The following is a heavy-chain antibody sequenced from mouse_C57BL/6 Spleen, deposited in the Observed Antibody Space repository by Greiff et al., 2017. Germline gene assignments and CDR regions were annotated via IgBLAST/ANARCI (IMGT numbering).Heavy chain of an antibody. Sequence: EVQRVESGGGLVKPGGSLKLSCAASGFTFSDYGLHWVRQAPEQGLEWVAYISSGSSTIYYADTVKGQFTISRDNAKNTLFLQMTSLRSEDTAMYYCARGDYDGLAYWGQGTLVTVSA. J-gene: IGHJ3*01. CDR1: GFTFSDYG. CDR2: ISSGSSTI. D-gene: IGHD2-4*01. V-gene: IGHV5-17*01. CDR3: ARGDYDGLAY.